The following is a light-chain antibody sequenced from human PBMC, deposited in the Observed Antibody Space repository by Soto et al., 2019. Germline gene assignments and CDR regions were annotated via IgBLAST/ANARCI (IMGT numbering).Light chain of an antibody. Sequence: QAVVTQDPSLTVSPGGTVNLTCGSSTGAVTSGHYPYWFQQKPGQAPRTLIYDTSNKHSWTPARFSGSLLGGKAALTLSGAQPEDEAEYYCLFSCSGARVVFGGGTKLTVL. V-gene: IGLV7-46*01. CDR2: DTS. J-gene: IGLJ2*01. CDR3: LFSCSGARVV. CDR1: TGAVTSGHY.